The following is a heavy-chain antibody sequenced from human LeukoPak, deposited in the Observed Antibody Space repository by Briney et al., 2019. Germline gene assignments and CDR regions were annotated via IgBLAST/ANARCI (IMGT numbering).Heavy chain of an antibody. CDR2: IIPILGIA. D-gene: IGHD2-2*01. CDR3: ASGHIVVVPAARDYYYYGMDV. Sequence: SVKVSCKASGGTFSSYAISWVRQAPGQGLEWMGRIIPILGIANYAQKFQGRVTITADKSTSTAYMELRSLRSDDTAVYYCASGHIVVVPAARDYYYYGMDVWGQGTTVTVSS. CDR1: GGTFSSYA. J-gene: IGHJ6*02. V-gene: IGHV1-69*04.